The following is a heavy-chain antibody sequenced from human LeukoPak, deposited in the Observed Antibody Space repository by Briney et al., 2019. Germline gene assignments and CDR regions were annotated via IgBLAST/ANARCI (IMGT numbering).Heavy chain of an antibody. D-gene: IGHD6-13*01. CDR1: GFTFDDYG. Sequence: PGRSLRLSCEASGFTFDDYGMHWVRQAPGKGLEWVSAISWNSASVGYVDSVKGRFTIFRDNAKKTLYLQMNSLRPEDTALYYCAKDYGYSSSWYDYWGQGTLVTVSS. J-gene: IGHJ4*02. V-gene: IGHV3-9*01. CDR3: AKDYGYSSSWYDY. CDR2: ISWNSASV.